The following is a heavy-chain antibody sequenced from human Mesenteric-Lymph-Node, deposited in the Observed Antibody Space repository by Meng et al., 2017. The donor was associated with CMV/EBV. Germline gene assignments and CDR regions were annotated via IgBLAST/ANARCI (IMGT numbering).Heavy chain of an antibody. D-gene: IGHD3-3*01. CDR3: ARATVAYDFWSGYPAYFDY. Sequence: GESLKISCAASGFTFSSYGMHWVRQAPGKGLEWVAFIRYDGGDKSYRDSVKGRFTISRDNSKNTLYLQMNSLRAEDTAVYYCARATVAYDFWSGYPAYFDYWGQGTLVTVSS. CDR1: GFTFSSYG. CDR2: IRYDGGDK. V-gene: IGHV3-30*02. J-gene: IGHJ4*02.